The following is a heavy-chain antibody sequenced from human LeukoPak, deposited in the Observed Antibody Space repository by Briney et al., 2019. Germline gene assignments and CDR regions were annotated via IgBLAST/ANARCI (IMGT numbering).Heavy chain of an antibody. CDR2: ISGSSTYT. D-gene: IGHD3-22*01. V-gene: IGHV3-21*01. J-gene: IGHJ4*02. CDR1: GFTFSTYN. CDR3: ARDLNPTYYFDSSGPLFAY. Sequence: GGSLRLSCVASGFTFSTYNMNWVRQAPGKGLEWVSSISGSSTYTYYADSAKGRFAISRDNAKNSLYLQMNSLRAEDTAVYYCARDLNPTYYFDSSGPLFAYWGRGTLVTVSS.